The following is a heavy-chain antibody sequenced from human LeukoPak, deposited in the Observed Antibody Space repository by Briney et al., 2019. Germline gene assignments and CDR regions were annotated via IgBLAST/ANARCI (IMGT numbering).Heavy chain of an antibody. CDR1: GFTISSYW. V-gene: IGHV3-66*01. CDR2: LYRGGAT. CDR3: ARGNDRVGGRLDP. Sequence: GGSLRLSCAASGFTISSYWMNWVRQTPGKGLDWVSGLYRGGATYYADSLGGRFTISRDDSKNMLFLQMTNLRVDDTATYYCARGNDRVGGRLDPWGQGTRVTVSS. J-gene: IGHJ5*01. D-gene: IGHD3-22*01.